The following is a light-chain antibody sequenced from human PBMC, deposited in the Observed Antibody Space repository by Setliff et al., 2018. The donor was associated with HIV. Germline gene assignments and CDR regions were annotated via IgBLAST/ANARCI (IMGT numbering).Light chain of an antibody. CDR3: ASYRSPATYV. CDR2: EVS. J-gene: IGLJ1*01. CDR1: SSDVGSYNL. Sequence: QSVLAQPASVSGSPGQSITISCTGSSSDVGSYNLVSWYQQHPRKAPKLMIYEVSKWPSGVSNRFSGSKSGNTASLTISGLQTEDEADYFCASYRSPATYVFGIGTKVTV. V-gene: IGLV2-23*02.